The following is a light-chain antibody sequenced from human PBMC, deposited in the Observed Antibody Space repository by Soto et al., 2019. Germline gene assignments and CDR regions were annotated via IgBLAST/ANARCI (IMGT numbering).Light chain of an antibody. CDR2: EVS. V-gene: IGLV2-14*01. J-gene: IGLJ1*01. CDR3: SSYTSSSSYV. CDR1: SSDVGGYNY. Sequence: QSVLTQPASVSGSPGQSITISCTGTSSDVGGYNYVSWYQQLPGKAPKLMIYEVSHRPSGVSNRFSGSKSGNTASLTISGLQAEDEADYYCSSYTSSSSYVFGTGTKVIV.